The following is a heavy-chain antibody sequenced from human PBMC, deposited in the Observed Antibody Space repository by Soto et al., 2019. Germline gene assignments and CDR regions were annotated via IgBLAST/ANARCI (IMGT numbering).Heavy chain of an antibody. Sequence: GGSLRLSCAASGFTFSSYGMHWVRQAPGKGLEWVAVISYDGSNKYYADSVKGRFTISRDNSKNTLYLQMNSLRAEDTAVYYCEKASKRFRHEYGMDVWGQGTKVTVYS. CDR1: GFTFSSYG. J-gene: IGHJ6*02. CDR3: EKASKRFRHEYGMDV. V-gene: IGHV3-30*18. CDR2: ISYDGSNK. D-gene: IGHD3-3*01.